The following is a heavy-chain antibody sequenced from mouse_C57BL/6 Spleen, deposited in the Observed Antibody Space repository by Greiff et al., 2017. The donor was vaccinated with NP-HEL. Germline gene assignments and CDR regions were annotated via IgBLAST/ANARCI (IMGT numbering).Heavy chain of an antibody. J-gene: IGHJ4*01. CDR2: ISDGGSYT. CDR3: ARVYPYYYAMDY. CDR1: GFTFSSYA. Sequence: EVQLQESGGGLVKPGGSLKLSCAASGFTFSSYAMSWVRQTPEKRLEWVATISDGGSYTYYPDNVKGRFTISRDNAKNNLYLQMSHLKSEDTAMYYCARVYPYYYAMDYWGQGTSVTVSS. V-gene: IGHV5-4*01.